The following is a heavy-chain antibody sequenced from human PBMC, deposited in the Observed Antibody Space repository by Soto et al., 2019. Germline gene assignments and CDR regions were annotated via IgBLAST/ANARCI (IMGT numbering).Heavy chain of an antibody. Sequence: ASVKVSCRASGYTFTGYYMHWLRQAPGQGLEWMGWINPNSGGTNYAQKFQGWVTMTRDTSISTAYMELSRLRSDDTAVYYCARENCSGGSCYAYFDYWGQGTLVTVSS. CDR1: GYTFTGYY. CDR2: INPNSGGT. V-gene: IGHV1-2*04. CDR3: ARENCSGGSCYAYFDY. J-gene: IGHJ4*02. D-gene: IGHD2-15*01.